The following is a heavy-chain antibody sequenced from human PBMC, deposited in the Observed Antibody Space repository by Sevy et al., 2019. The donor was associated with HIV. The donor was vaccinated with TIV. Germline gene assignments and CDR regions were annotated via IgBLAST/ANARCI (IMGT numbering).Heavy chain of an antibody. D-gene: IGHD1-26*01. Sequence: GGCLRLSCAASGFTPSTYGMHWVRQAPGKGLEWVAVIGYDGSNKYYSDSVRGRFTISRDNSKNTLFLQMDSLRGEDTAVYYCARDPRMYGYYLLAYFDYWGQGTLVTVSS. CDR1: GFTPSTYG. J-gene: IGHJ4*02. CDR3: ARDPRMYGYYLLAYFDY. CDR2: IGYDGSNK. V-gene: IGHV3-33*01.